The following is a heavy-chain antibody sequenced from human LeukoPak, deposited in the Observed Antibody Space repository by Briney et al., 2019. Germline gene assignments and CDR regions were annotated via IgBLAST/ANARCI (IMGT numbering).Heavy chain of an antibody. D-gene: IGHD6-13*01. V-gene: IGHV3-11*06. CDR1: GFTFSDYY. CDR2: ISSSSSYT. J-gene: IGHJ6*04. CDR3: ARDRAAAGNYYYYGMDV. Sequence: GGSLRLSCAASGFTFSDYYMSWIRQAPGKGLEWVSYISSSSSYTNYADSLKGRFTISRDNAKNSLYLQMNSLRAEDTAVYYCARDRAAAGNYYYYGMDVWGKGTTVTVSS.